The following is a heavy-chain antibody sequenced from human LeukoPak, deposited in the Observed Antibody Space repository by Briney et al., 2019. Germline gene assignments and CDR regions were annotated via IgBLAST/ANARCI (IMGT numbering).Heavy chain of an antibody. CDR3: AKDRKAARAYYFDY. Sequence: GGSLRLSCAVSGFTFSSYWMNWVRQAPGKGLEWVSAISGSGGSTYYADSVKGRFTISRDNSKNTLYLQMNSLRAEDTAVYYCAKDRKAARAYYFDYWGQGTLVTVSS. CDR1: GFTFSSYW. D-gene: IGHD6-6*01. CDR2: ISGSGGST. V-gene: IGHV3-23*01. J-gene: IGHJ4*02.